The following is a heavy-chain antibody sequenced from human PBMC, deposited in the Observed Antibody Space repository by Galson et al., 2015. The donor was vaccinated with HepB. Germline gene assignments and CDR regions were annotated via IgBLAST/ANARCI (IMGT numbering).Heavy chain of an antibody. CDR2: IYSGGST. J-gene: IGHJ4*02. CDR1: GFTVSSNY. CDR3: ARGPQYYYDSSGYYSPYDY. V-gene: IGHV3-66*01. Sequence: SLRLSCAASGFTVSSNYMSWVRQAPGKGLEWVSVIYSGGSTYYADSVKGRFTISRDNSKNTLYLQMNSLRAEDTAVYYCARGPQYYYDSSGYYSPYDYWGQGTLVTVSS. D-gene: IGHD3-22*01.